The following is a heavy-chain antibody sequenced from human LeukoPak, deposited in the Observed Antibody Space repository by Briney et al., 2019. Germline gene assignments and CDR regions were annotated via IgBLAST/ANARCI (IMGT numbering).Heavy chain of an antibody. V-gene: IGHV3-7*01. Sequence: PGGSLRLSCAASGFTFSSYWMSWVRQAPGKGLEWVANIKQDGSEKYYVDSVKGRFTISRDNAKNSLYLQMNSLRAEDTAVYYCARANTLYDSSGYFDYWGQGTLVTVS. CDR2: IKQDGSEK. CDR1: GFTFSSYW. CDR3: ARANTLYDSSGYFDY. J-gene: IGHJ4*02. D-gene: IGHD3-22*01.